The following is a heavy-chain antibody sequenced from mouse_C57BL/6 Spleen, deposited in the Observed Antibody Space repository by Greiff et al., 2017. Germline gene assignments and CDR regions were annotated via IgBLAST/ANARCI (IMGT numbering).Heavy chain of an antibody. CDR1: GFTFSDYG. CDR3: ARNLIYYYGTRGDYFDY. CDR2: ISSGSSTI. Sequence: EVQVVESGGGLVKPGGSLKLSCAASGFTFSDYGMHWVRQAPEKGLEWVAYISSGSSTIYYADTVKGRFTISRDNAKNTLFLQMTSLRSEDTAMYYCARNLIYYYGTRGDYFDYWGQGTTLTVSS. D-gene: IGHD1-1*01. V-gene: IGHV5-17*01. J-gene: IGHJ2*01.